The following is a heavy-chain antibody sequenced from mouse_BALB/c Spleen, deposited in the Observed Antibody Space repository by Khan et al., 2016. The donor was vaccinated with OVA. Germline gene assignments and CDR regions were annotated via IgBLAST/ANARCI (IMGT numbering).Heavy chain of an antibody. J-gene: IGHJ2*01. CDR2: IYPGDGDT. CDR1: GYTFTNYW. Sequence: QVQLKQSGAELARPGASVKLSCKASGYTFTNYWIQWVKQRPGQGLEWIGAIYPGDGDTRYTQKFKGKATLTADKSSSTAYMQLSSLASEDSAVYDCARGGITTGYVDFWGQGTTLTVSS. V-gene: IGHV1-87*01. D-gene: IGHD2-4*01. CDR3: ARGGITTGYVDF.